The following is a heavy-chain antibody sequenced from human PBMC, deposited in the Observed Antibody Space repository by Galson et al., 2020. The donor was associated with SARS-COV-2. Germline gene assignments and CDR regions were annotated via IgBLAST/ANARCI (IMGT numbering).Heavy chain of an antibody. Sequence: GESLKISCQASGYNFDVYFIGWVRQLPGKGLEWMGIIYPADTDTKYNPSLQGQVTISVDRSINTAYLQWRSLRASDTGMYYCARLGVSYYEPLDFWGQGTQVTVSP. D-gene: IGHD3-22*01. CDR3: ARLGVSYYEPLDF. CDR1: GYNFDVYF. V-gene: IGHV5-51*01. J-gene: IGHJ4*02. CDR2: IYPADTDT.